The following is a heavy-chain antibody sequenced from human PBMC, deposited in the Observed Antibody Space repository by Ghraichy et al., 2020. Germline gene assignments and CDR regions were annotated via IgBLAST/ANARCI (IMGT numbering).Heavy chain of an antibody. CDR2: ISAYNGNT. CDR3: ARDCRYYDSSALPGY. CDR1: GYTFTSYG. V-gene: IGHV1-18*01. D-gene: IGHD3-22*01. Sequence: ASVKVSCKASGYTFTSYGISWVRQAPGQGLEWMGWISAYNGNTNYAQKLQGRVTMTTDTSTSTAYMELRSLRSDDTAVYYCARDCRYYDSSALPGYWGQGTLVTVSS. J-gene: IGHJ4*02.